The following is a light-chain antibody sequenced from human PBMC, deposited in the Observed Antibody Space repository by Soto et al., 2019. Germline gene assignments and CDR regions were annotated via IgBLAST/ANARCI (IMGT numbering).Light chain of an antibody. J-gene: IGLJ1*01. Sequence: QSVLRRPASVSGFAGRGISMFCTGTSSDIGNYNHVSWYQQHPGKAPKLVIYDVINRPSGVSNRFSGSKSGNTASLTISGLQADDEADYYCSSYTSSDTLYVFGTGTKVTVL. V-gene: IGLV2-14*01. CDR1: SSDIGNYNH. CDR3: SSYTSSDTLYV. CDR2: DVI.